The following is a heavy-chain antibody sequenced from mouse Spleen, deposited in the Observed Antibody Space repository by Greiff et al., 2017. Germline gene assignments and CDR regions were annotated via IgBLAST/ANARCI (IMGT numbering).Heavy chain of an antibody. CDR1: GYSITSGYY. D-gene: IGHD2-4*01. Sequence: ESGPGLVKPSQSLSLTCSVTGYSITSGYYWNWIRQFPGNKLEWMGYISYDGSNNYNPSLKNRISITRDTSKNQFFLKLNSVTTEDTATYYCARKNYDEAWFAYWGQGTLVTVSA. CDR2: ISYDGSN. V-gene: IGHV3-6*01. J-gene: IGHJ3*01. CDR3: ARKNYDEAWFAY.